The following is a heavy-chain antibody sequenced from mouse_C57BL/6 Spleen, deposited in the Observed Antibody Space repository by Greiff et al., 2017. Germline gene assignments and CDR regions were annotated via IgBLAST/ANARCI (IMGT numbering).Heavy chain of an antibody. CDR1: EYEFPSHD. J-gene: IGHJ3*01. CDR3: ARHGSDGNPFAY. V-gene: IGHV5-2*01. D-gene: IGHD2-1*01. CDR2: LNSDGGST. Sequence: DVKLVESGGGLVQPGESLKLSCESNEYEFPSHDMSWVRKTPEKRLELVAALNSDGGSTYYPDTMERRFIISRDNTKKTLYLQMSSLRSEDAALYYCARHGSDGNPFAYWGQGTLVTVSA.